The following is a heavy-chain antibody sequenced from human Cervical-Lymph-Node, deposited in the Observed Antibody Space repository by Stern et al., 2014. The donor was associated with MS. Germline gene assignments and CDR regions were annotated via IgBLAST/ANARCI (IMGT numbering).Heavy chain of an antibody. J-gene: IGHJ4*02. CDR3: ARVAYYGDYERIDY. Sequence: QVQLQESGPGLVKPSQTLSLTCTVSGGSISSGSYYWSWIRQPAGKGLEWIGRIYTSGSTNYNPSLKSRVTISVDKSKHQFSLKLGCVTAADTAVYYCARVAYYGDYERIDYWGQGTLVTVSS. CDR2: IYTSGST. V-gene: IGHV4-61*02. CDR1: GGSISSGSYY. D-gene: IGHD4-17*01.